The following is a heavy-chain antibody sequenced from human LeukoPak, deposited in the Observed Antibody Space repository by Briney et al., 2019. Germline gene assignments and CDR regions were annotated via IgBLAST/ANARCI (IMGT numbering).Heavy chain of an antibody. D-gene: IGHD2-15*01. J-gene: IGHJ4*02. CDR2: IYPGDSDT. CDR1: GYSFTSYW. Sequence: GESLNISCKGSGYSFTSYWIGWVRQMPGKGLEWMGIIYPGDSDTRYSPSFQGQVNISADKSISTAYLQWSSLKASYTAMYYCARQYCSGGSCYLDYWGQGTLVTVSS. CDR3: ARQYCSGGSCYLDY. V-gene: IGHV5-51*01.